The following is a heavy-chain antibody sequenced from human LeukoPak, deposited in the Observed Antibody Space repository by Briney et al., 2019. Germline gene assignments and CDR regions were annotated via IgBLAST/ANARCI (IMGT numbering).Heavy chain of an antibody. V-gene: IGHV3-7*03. J-gene: IGHJ4*02. Sequence: GGSLRLSCAGPGFIFSDYWMSWVRQAPGKGLEWVANINEDGSDEYYVDSVKGRFTISRDNAKNSLYLQMNSLRAEDTAVYYCARGRPARSDYWGQGTLVTVSS. CDR3: ARGRPARSDY. CDR1: GFIFSDYW. CDR2: INEDGSDE.